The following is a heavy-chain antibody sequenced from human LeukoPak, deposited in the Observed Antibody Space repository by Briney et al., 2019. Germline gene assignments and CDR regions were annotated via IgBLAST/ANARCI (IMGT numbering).Heavy chain of an antibody. CDR2: IRLDGSEK. J-gene: IGHJ4*02. CDR3: VRGGRYSYDY. Sequence: GGSLRLSCAASGFTCSAYWMSWVRQAPGKGREGVANIRLDGSEKYYVDSVKGRFTISRDNAKNSFSLQMNSLRADDTAVYYCVRGGRYSYDYWGRGTLVTVSS. D-gene: IGHD2-15*01. CDR1: GFTCSAYW. V-gene: IGHV3-7*03.